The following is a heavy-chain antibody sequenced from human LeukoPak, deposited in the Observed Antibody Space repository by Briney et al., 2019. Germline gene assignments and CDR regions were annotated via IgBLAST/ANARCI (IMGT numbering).Heavy chain of an antibody. CDR1: GGSISSYY. J-gene: IGHJ4*02. Sequence: PSETLSLTCTVSGGSISSYYWSWIRQPPGKGLEWIGYIYYSGSTYYNPSLKSRVTISVDTSKNQFSLKLSSVTAADTAVYYCARVTTNTIPYYYDSSGFDYWGQGTLVTVSS. V-gene: IGHV4-30-4*01. D-gene: IGHD3-22*01. CDR2: IYYSGST. CDR3: ARVTTNTIPYYYDSSGFDY.